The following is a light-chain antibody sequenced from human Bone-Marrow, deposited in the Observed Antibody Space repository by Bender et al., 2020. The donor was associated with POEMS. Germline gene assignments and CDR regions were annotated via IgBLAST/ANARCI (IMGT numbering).Light chain of an antibody. CDR2: DVF. J-gene: IGLJ2*01. CDR3: TSYSGSVL. CDR1: SSDVGSYNR. Sequence: QSALTQPPSVSGSPGQSVTISCTGTSSDVGSYNRVSWYQQPPGTAPRLLIYDVFNRPSGVPDRFSGSKSGNTASLTISGLQAEDEADYYCTSYSGSVLFGGGTKLTVL. V-gene: IGLV2-18*02.